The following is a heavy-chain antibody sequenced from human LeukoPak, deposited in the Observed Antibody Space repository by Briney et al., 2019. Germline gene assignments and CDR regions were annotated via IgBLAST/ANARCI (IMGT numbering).Heavy chain of an antibody. CDR1: GGTFSSYA. D-gene: IGHD2-2*01. J-gene: IGHJ4*02. CDR2: SPYNSNT. V-gene: IGHV1-18*01. Sequence: ASVKVSCKASGGTFSSYAISWVRQAPGQGLEWMGWSPYNSNTNYAQKFQGRVTMTTDTSTSTAYMELRSLRSDDTAVYYCARDLECSSTSCYDYWGQGTLVTVSS. CDR3: ARDLECSSTSCYDY.